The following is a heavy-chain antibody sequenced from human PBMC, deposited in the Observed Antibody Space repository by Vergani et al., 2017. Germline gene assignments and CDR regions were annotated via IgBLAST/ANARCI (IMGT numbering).Heavy chain of an antibody. D-gene: IGHD6-6*01. CDR2: ISWNSNSI. J-gene: IGHJ5*02. CDR1: GITSAGYA. CDR3: AKDLGTSSGGGWFDP. Sequence: EVQLEESGGGLVLPGRSLRLSCVASGITSAGYAMHWVRQAPGKGLEWVSGISWNSNSIGYADSVKGRFTSSRDNAKNSLSLQMNSLRAEDTALYYCAKDLGTSSGGGWFDPWGQGTLVTVSS. V-gene: IGHV3-9*02.